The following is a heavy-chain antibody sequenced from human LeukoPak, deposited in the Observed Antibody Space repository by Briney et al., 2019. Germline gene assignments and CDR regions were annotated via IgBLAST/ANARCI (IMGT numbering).Heavy chain of an antibody. CDR1: GFPFSGSG. Sequence: GNSLRLSCAASGFPFSGSGMHWVRQAPGKGLEWVAVVWYDGSHQYYADSVKGRFTISRDNSKNTVDPQMNSLRVEDTAVYFCAKDKDTPATAQPQRGYFESWGQGTLVTVSS. J-gene: IGHJ4*02. D-gene: IGHD2-21*02. CDR2: VWYDGSHQ. CDR3: AKDKDTPATAQPQRGYFES. V-gene: IGHV3-33*06.